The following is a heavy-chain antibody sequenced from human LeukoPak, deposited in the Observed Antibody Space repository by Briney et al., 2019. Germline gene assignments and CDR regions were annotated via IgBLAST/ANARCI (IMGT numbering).Heavy chain of an antibody. CDR1: GYTFTSYG. CDR2: ISAYNGNT. V-gene: IGHV1-18*01. J-gene: IGHJ4*02. D-gene: IGHD3-22*01. Sequence: ASVKVSCKASGYTFTSYGISWVRQAPGQGLEWMGWISAYNGNTNYAQKLQGRVTMTTDTSTSTAYMELRSLRSDDTAVYYCASASGPPHYYDSSGSQWDYWGQGTLVTVSS. CDR3: ASASGPPHYYDSSGSQWDY.